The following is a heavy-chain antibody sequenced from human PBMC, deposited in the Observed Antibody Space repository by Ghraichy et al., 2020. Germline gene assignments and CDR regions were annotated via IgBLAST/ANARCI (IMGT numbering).Heavy chain of an antibody. J-gene: IGHJ6*02. CDR2: TSRSSSHT. D-gene: IGHD3-10*01. CDR1: GFIFSSYD. V-gene: IGHV3-21*01. Sequence: GGSLRLSCAASGFIFSSYDMNWVRQAPGKGLEWLSYTSRSSSHTYYADSVKGRFTISRDNAENSLYLQMNSLRAEDTTVYFCARARGSLARLGGMDVWGQGTTVTVSS. CDR3: ARARGSLARLGGMDV.